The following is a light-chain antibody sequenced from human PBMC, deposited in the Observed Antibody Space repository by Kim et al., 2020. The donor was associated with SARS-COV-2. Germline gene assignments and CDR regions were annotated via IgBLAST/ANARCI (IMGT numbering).Light chain of an antibody. CDR1: SLRSYY. CDR2: GKN. CDR3: NSRDSSGNHVV. V-gene: IGLV3-19*01. Sequence: LGRTVRITCQGDSLRSYYASWYQQKPGQAPVLVIYGKNNRPSGIPDRFSGSSSGNTASLTITGAQAEDEADYYCNSRDSSGNHVVFGGGTQLTVL. J-gene: IGLJ2*01.